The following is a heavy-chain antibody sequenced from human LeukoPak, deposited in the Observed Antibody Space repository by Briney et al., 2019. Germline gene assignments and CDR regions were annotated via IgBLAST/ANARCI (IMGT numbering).Heavy chain of an antibody. J-gene: IGHJ4*02. CDR3: TSGGYCTSTSCYGVY. D-gene: IGHD2-2*01. CDR2: IRSKTNSYAT. V-gene: IGHV3-73*01. Sequence: SGGSLRLSCAASGFTFRGSAMHWVRQASGKGLDWVGRIRSKTNSYATAYAASVKGRFTISRDDSKNTAYLQMNSLKTEDTGVYYCTSGGYCTSTSCYGVYWGQGTLVTVSS. CDR1: GFTFRGSA.